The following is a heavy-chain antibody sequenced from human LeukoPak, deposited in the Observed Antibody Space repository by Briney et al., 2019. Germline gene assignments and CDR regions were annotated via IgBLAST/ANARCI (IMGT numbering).Heavy chain of an antibody. CDR2: IYRSGST. V-gene: IGHV4-30-2*01. Sequence: SETLSLTCAVSGGSISSGGYSWSWIRQPPGKGLEWIGYIYRSGSTYYNPSLKSRVTISVDRSKNQFSLKLSSVTAADTAVYYCARDNQGFDYWGQGTLVTVSS. CDR3: ARDNQGFDY. J-gene: IGHJ4*02. CDR1: GGSISSGGYS.